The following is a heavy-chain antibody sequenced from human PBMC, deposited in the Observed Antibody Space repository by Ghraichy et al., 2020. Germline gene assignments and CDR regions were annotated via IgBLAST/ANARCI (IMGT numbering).Heavy chain of an antibody. V-gene: IGHV4-34*01. Sequence: SQTLSLTCAVYGGSFSGYYWSWIRQPPGKGLEWIGEINHSGSTNYNPSLKSRVTISVDTSKNQFSLKLSSVTAADTAVYYCARGLLSSGYYRIGSGFQHWGQGTLVTVSS. CDR3: ARGLLSSGYYRIGSGFQH. J-gene: IGHJ1*01. CDR1: GGSFSGYY. CDR2: INHSGST. D-gene: IGHD3-22*01.